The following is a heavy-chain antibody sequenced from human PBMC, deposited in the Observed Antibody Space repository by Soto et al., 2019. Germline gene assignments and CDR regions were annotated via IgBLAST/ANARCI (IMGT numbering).Heavy chain of an antibody. J-gene: IGHJ4*02. CDR2: IYPYDSDT. Sequence: GESLKISCKTSGYSFTSYWIGWVRQMPGKGMEWMGNIYPYDSDTRYSPSFQGQVTISADTSITTAYMELSSLRSEDTAVYYCARSDYDILTGYAYFDYWGQGTLVTVSS. V-gene: IGHV5-51*01. CDR1: GYSFTSYW. D-gene: IGHD3-9*01. CDR3: ARSDYDILTGYAYFDY.